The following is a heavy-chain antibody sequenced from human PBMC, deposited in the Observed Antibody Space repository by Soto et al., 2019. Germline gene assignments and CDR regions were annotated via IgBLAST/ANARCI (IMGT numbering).Heavy chain of an antibody. J-gene: IGHJ6*02. CDR3: ARGDSTDCSSGVCSFFSNHDSDV. D-gene: IGHD2-8*01. CDR1: GYTFTDYH. CDR2: INPKSGGT. Sequence: GSVKVSCKASGYTFTDYHIHWVRQAPGQGLEWLGRINPKSGGTSTAQKFQGWVTMTTDTSISTASMELTRLTSDDTAIYYCARGDSTDCSSGVCSFFSNHDSDVWG. V-gene: IGHV1-2*04.